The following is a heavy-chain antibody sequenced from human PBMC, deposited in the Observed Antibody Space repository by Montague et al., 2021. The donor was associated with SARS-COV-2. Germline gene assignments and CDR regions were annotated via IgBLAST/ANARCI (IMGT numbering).Heavy chain of an antibody. CDR2: IYYSGST. V-gene: IGHV4-59*01. Sequence: SETLSLTCTVSGDSISNYYWSWIRQPPGKGLEWIGYIYYSGSTNYNPSFKSRVTISVDTSKNQFSLKLSSVTAADTAVNYCARALYCSGGSCYPNWFDPWGQGTLVTVSS. CDR3: ARALYCSGGSCYPNWFDP. CDR1: GDSISNYY. D-gene: IGHD2-15*01. J-gene: IGHJ5*02.